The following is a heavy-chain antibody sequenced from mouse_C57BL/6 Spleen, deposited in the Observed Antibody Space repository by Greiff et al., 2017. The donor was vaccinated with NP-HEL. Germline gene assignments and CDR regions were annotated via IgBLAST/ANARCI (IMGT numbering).Heavy chain of an antibody. Sequence: VQLKESGPELVKPGASVKISCKASGYSFTGYYMNWVKQSPEKSLEWIGEINPSTGGTTYNQKFKAKATLTVDKSSSTAYMQLKSLTSEDSAVYYCARSFHYYYGKDVWGTGTTVTVSS. CDR1: GYSFTGYY. J-gene: IGHJ1*03. V-gene: IGHV1-42*01. CDR2: INPSTGGT. CDR3: ARSFHYYYGKDV. D-gene: IGHD1-1*01.